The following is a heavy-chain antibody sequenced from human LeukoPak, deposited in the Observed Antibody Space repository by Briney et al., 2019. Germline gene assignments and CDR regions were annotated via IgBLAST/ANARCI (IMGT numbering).Heavy chain of an antibody. Sequence: GGSLRLSCAASGFTFSSYWMHWVRQAPGKGLEWVSSVSGGGGSTYYADSVKGRFTISRDNSKTTLFLQMNSLRAEDTAVYYCAKSSYYGSSGYYREYYFDYWGQGTLVTVSS. J-gene: IGHJ4*02. CDR3: AKSSYYGSSGYYREYYFDY. CDR2: VSGGGGST. CDR1: GFTFSSYW. V-gene: IGHV3-23*01. D-gene: IGHD3-22*01.